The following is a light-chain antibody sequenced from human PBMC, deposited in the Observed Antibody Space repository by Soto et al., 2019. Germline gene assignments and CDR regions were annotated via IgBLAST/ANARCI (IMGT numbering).Light chain of an antibody. J-gene: IGKJ5*01. CDR3: QQRSYWPLT. Sequence: EIVLTQSPGTLSLSPGERATLSCRASQSVSSSYLAWYQQKPGQAPRLLIYGASNRATGIPDRFSGSGSGTDFTLTITSLDPEDFAVYYCQQRSYWPLTFGQGTRLEI. CDR1: QSVSSSY. V-gene: IGKV3D-20*02. CDR2: GAS.